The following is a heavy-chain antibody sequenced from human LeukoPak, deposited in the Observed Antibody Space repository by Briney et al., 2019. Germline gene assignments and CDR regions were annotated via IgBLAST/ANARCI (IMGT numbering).Heavy chain of an antibody. CDR1: GFTFSSFA. CDR2: ILAGGAT. J-gene: IGHJ4*02. V-gene: IGHV3-23*01. CDR3: ASTAGYSYGFSWFDY. D-gene: IGHD5-18*01. Sequence: GGSLRLSCAASGFTFSSFAMAWVRQTPEKGLQWVSGILAGGATYYADSVKGRFTISRDNSKSTLYLQMNSLRAEDTAVYYCASTAGYSYGFSWFDYWGQGTLVTVSS.